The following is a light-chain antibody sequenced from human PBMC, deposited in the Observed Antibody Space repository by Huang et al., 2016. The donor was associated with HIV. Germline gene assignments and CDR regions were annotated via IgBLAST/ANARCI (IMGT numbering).Light chain of an antibody. V-gene: IGKV3-20*01. Sequence: EVVLTQSPDTLSLSPGGRATLSCRASQSLGSSSLAGYQQKPGQAPRLLIYATSTRPTGMPDRVSGSGSGTDCSLTVTRLEPEDFAVYYCQRYGSSPPYTFGQGTKLEI. CDR1: QSLGSSS. CDR2: ATS. CDR3: QRYGSSPPYT. J-gene: IGKJ2*01.